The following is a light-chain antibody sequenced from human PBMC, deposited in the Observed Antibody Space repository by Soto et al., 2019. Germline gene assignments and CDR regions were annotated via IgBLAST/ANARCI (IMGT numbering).Light chain of an antibody. CDR1: QSVSSN. CDR2: GAS. CDR3: QQYNNWPPYI. J-gene: IGKJ2*01. Sequence: EIVMTQSPATLSVSPGERATLSCRASQSVSSNLAWYQQKPGQAPRLLINGASTRATGIPARISGSGSGTEFTHTISSLQTEDFAVYYCQQYNNWPPYIFGQGTKMEIK. V-gene: IGKV3-15*01.